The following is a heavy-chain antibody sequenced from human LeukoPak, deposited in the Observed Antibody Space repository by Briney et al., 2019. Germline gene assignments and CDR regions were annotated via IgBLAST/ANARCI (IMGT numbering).Heavy chain of an antibody. V-gene: IGHV3-74*01. CDR3: ACYGIAPLY. CDR2: INNDGSST. Sequence: GGSLRLSCAASGFTFSSYWMHWVRQAPGKGLVWVSHINNDGSSTSYADSVKGRFTISRDNAKNTLYLQMNSLRTEDTAVYYCACYGIAPLYWGQGTLVTVSS. J-gene: IGHJ4*02. CDR1: GFTFSSYW. D-gene: IGHD2-15*01.